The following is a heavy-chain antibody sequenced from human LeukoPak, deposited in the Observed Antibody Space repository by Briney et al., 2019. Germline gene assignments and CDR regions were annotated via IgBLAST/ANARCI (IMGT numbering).Heavy chain of an antibody. Sequence: ASVKVSCKASGYTFTSYGISWVRQAPGQGLEWMGRINPNSGGTNYAQKFQGRVTMTRDTSISTAYMELSRLRSDDTAVYYCARDYGSGSYVVSAGWFDPWGQGTLVTVSS. V-gene: IGHV1-2*06. J-gene: IGHJ5*02. CDR1: GYTFTSYG. CDR2: INPNSGGT. D-gene: IGHD3-10*01. CDR3: ARDYGSGSYVVSAGWFDP.